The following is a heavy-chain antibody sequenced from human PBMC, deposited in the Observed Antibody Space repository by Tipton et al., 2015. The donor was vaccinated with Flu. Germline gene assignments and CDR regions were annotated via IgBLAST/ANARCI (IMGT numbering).Heavy chain of an antibody. CDR1: GYTFTSYY. CDR3: ARDRITMIVVVRGDDAFDI. D-gene: IGHD3-22*01. V-gene: IGHV1-46*01. J-gene: IGHJ3*02. CDR2: INPSGGST. Sequence: QLVQSGAEVKKPGASVKVSCKASGYTFTSYYMHWVRQAPGQGLEWMGIINPSGGSTSYAQKFQGRVTMTRDTSTSTVCMELSSLRSEDTAVYYCARDRITMIVVVRGDDAFDIWGQGTMVTVSS.